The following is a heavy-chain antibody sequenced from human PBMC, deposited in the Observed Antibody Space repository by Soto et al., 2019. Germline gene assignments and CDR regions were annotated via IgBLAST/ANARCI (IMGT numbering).Heavy chain of an antibody. D-gene: IGHD4-17*01. J-gene: IGHJ3*01. Sequence: QVQLQETGPGLVKPSQTLSLTCGVSGKSIRSAGYYWTWIRQRPGKGLEWIGHISYFGDTHYSPSRTSRVTISLDPSKNQFSLELTSVKAADTAVYYCATSPPGDNDAFDVWGQGHWSPSLQ. CDR2: ISYFGDT. CDR3: ATSPPGDNDAFDV. CDR1: GKSIRSAGYY. V-gene: IGHV4-31*11.